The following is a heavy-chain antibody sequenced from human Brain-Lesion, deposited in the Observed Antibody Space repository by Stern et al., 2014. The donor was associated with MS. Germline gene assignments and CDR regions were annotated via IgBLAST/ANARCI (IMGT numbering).Heavy chain of an antibody. CDR3: ARDPETYTSAWYGWFDP. CDR1: GYSISNDYH. Sequence: QVQLQESGPGLVKPSETLALTCSVSGYSISNDYHWVWMRQAPGQGLEWIGSIHHSGSIYHNPSLRSRISLSVAPSKNQFSLRMPSVTAADTAVYYCARDPETYTSAWYGWFDPWGQGILVTVSS. D-gene: IGHD6-19*01. J-gene: IGHJ5*02. CDR2: IHHSGSI. V-gene: IGHV4-38-2*02.